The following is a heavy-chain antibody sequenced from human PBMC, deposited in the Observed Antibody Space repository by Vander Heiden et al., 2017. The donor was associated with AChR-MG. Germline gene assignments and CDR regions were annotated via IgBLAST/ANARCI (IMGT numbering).Heavy chain of an antibody. J-gene: IGHJ6*03. Sequence: EVQLVESGGGLVQPGGSLRLSCAASGFTFSHYEINWVRPAPGKGREWVSYISSSGSSIYYADAVKGRFTISRDNSKNSVYLQMDSLRAEDTAVYYCAREGVGRYYYYYYMDVWGKGTTVTVSS. V-gene: IGHV3-48*03. CDR3: AREGVGRYYYYYYMDV. CDR2: ISSSGSSI. CDR1: GFTFSHYE. D-gene: IGHD1-26*01.